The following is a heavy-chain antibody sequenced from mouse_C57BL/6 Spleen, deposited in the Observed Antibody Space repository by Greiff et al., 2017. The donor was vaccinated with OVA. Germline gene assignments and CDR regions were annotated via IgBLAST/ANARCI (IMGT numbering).Heavy chain of an antibody. V-gene: IGHV5-4*01. J-gene: IGHJ2*01. CDR2: ISDGGSYT. CDR1: GFTFSSYA. CDR3: ARDQGYGSSYRFDY. D-gene: IGHD1-1*01. Sequence: EVMLVESGGGLVKPGGSLKLSCAASGFTFSSYAMSWVRQTPEKRLEWVATISDGGSYTYYPDNVKGRFTISRDNAKNNLYLQMSHLKSEDTAMYYCARDQGYGSSYRFDYWGQGTTLTVSS.